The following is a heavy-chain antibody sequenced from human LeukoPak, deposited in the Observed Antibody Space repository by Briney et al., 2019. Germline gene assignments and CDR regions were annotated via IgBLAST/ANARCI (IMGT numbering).Heavy chain of an antibody. Sequence: PGGSLRLSCTASPFTLSAYGVSWVRQAPGKGLEWVSSISSSSTYIYYADSLKGRFTISRDNAKNSLYLQMNSLRAEDTAVYYCARDFPRDNDAFDIWGQGTMVTVSS. J-gene: IGHJ3*02. CDR2: ISSSSTYI. CDR3: ARDFPRDNDAFDI. V-gene: IGHV3-21*01. CDR1: PFTLSAYG.